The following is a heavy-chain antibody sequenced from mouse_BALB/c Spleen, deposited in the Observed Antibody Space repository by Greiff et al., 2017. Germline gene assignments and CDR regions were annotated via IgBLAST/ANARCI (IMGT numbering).Heavy chain of an antibody. V-gene: IGHV1S135*01. CDR3: ARAITTAPMDY. J-gene: IGHJ4*01. CDR2: IDPYYGGT. D-gene: IGHD1-1*01. Sequence: VKQSNGKSLEWIGNIDPYYGGTSYNQKFKGKATLTVDKSSSTAYMQLKSLTSEDSAVYYCARAITTAPMDYWGQGTSVTVSS.